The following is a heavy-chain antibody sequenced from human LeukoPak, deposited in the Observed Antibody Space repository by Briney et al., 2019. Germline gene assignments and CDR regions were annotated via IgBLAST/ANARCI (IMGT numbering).Heavy chain of an antibody. D-gene: IGHD1-14*01. J-gene: IGHJ4*02. CDR1: GFTFSTYN. V-gene: IGHV3-74*01. CDR2: IDNDGYST. Sequence: PGGSLRLSCAASGFTFSTYNMNWVRQAPGKGLEWVSRIDNDGYSTVYADSVKDRFTISRDNAKNTLNLQMNSLRVEDTAVYYCARDRGQPVLGIFDYWGQGTLVTVSS. CDR3: ARDRGQPVLGIFDY.